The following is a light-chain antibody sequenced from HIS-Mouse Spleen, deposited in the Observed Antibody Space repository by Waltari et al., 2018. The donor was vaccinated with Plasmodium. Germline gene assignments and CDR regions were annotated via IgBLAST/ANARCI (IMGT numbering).Light chain of an antibody. CDR3: QQYNNWSFT. CDR1: QSVLYSSNNKNS. J-gene: IGKJ3*01. CDR2: WAS. Sequence: DIVMTQSPDSLAVSLGEGATINCKSSQSVLYSSNNKNSLAWYQQKPGQPPKLLIYWASTRESGVPDRFSGSGSGTDFTLTISSLQSEDFAVYYCQQYNNWSFTFGPGTKVDIK. V-gene: IGKV4-1*01.